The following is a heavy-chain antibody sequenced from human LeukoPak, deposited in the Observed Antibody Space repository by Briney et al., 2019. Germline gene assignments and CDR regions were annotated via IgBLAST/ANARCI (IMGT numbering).Heavy chain of an antibody. CDR1: GFTFSNYS. CDR3: ARRAGAYSHPYDY. Sequence: GGSLRLSCATSGFTFSNYSLNWVRQAPGKGLEWVSSISTTTSYYADSVKGRFSISRDNAKNTLYLQMNSLRAEDTAVYYCARRAGAYSHPYDYWGQGTLVTVSS. D-gene: IGHD4/OR15-4a*01. V-gene: IGHV3-21*04. J-gene: IGHJ4*02. CDR2: ISTTTS.